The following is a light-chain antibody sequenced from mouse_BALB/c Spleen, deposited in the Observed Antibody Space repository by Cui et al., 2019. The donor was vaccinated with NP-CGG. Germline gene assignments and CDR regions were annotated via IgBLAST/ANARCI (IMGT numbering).Light chain of an antibody. CDR2: GTN. Sequence: QAFVTQQSAPPTSPGETVTLTCRSSTGAVTTSNYANWVQEKPDHLFTGLIGGTNNRVPGVPARFSGSLIGDKAALTITGAQTEDEAIYFCALWYSNHWVFGGGTKLTVL. CDR1: TGAVTTSNY. CDR3: ALWYSNHWV. J-gene: IGLJ1*01. V-gene: IGLV1*01.